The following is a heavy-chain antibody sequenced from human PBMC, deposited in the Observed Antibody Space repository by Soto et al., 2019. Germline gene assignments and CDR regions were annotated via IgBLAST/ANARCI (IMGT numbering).Heavy chain of an antibody. V-gene: IGHV5-10-1*01. D-gene: IGHD3-9*01. CDR1: GFRFTSYW. CDR3: AREGYDILTGYYKTYYYYGMDV. Sequence: GESLKISCKGSGFRFTSYWISWVRQMPGKGLEWMGRIDPSDSSTNYSPSFQGHVTISADKSISTAYLQWSSLKASDTAMYYCAREGYDILTGYYKTYYYYGMDVWGQGTTVTVSS. J-gene: IGHJ6*02. CDR2: IDPSDSST.